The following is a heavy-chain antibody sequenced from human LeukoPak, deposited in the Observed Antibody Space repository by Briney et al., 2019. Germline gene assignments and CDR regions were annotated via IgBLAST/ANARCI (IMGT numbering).Heavy chain of an antibody. Sequence: GGSLRLSCAASGFTFSSYGMHWVRQAPGKGLEWVAVIWYDGSNKYYADSVKGRFTISRDNSKNTLYLQMNSLRAEDTAVYYCARASGECSSTSCTPRNHWGQGTLVTVSS. D-gene: IGHD2-2*01. CDR2: IWYDGSNK. CDR3: ARASGECSSTSCTPRNH. J-gene: IGHJ5*02. CDR1: GFTFSSYG. V-gene: IGHV3-33*01.